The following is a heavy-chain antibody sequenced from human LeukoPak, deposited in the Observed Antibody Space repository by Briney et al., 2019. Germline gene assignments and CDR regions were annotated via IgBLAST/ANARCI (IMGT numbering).Heavy chain of an antibody. J-gene: IGHJ4*02. D-gene: IGHD2-2*01. CDR1: GGSISGYY. CDR3: ARHVKDIVVVPAAYYFDY. CDR2: IYYSGST. Sequence: PSETLSLTCTVSGGSISGYYWSWIRQPPGKGLEWIGYIYYSGSTNYNPSLKSRVTISVDTSKNQFSLKLSSVTAADTAVYYCARHVKDIVVVPAAYYFDYWGQGTLVTVSS. V-gene: IGHV4-59*08.